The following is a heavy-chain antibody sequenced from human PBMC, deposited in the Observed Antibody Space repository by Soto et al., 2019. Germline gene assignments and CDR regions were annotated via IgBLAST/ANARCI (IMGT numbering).Heavy chain of an antibody. Sequence: TLYLTCSVSVGSSSSATYYCIWFRHRPWSVSYWIGYIFYSGRRYYNASLKTRLTISVDTSSNQFSLKLSSVTAADTAVYYCARVRDYYHSSGYPQGFYFGYWGQGTRVTVSS. V-gene: IGHV4-31*03. CDR3: ARVRDYYHSSGYPQGFYFGY. CDR2: IFYSGRR. D-gene: IGHD3-22*01. J-gene: IGHJ4*02. CDR1: VGSSSSATYY.